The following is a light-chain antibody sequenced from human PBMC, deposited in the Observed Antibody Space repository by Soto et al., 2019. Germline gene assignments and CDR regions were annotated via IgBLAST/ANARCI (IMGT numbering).Light chain of an antibody. Sequence: IVLTQSQATLSVSPGERGTLSCRASQSVSSYLAWYQQKPGQAPTLLIYDASNRATGIPARFSGSGSGTDGTLTISSLETEDVAVYYCQQRSNWSITFGQGTRLEI. CDR2: DAS. CDR1: QSVSSY. CDR3: QQRSNWSIT. J-gene: IGKJ5*01. V-gene: IGKV3-11*01.